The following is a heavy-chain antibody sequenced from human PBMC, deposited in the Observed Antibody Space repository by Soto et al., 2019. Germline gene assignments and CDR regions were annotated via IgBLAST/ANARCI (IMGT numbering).Heavy chain of an antibody. CDR1: GFTFSAHY. D-gene: IGHD1-26*01. CDR3: ARVSLVGPSGGRYFDY. CDR2: IKNKANSYTT. Sequence: PGGSLRLSCAASGFTFSAHYMDWVRQAPGKGLEWVGQIKNKANSYTTEYAASVEGRFTISREDSQNSLYLQMNSLKTEDTAVYYCARVSLVGPSGGRYFDYWGQGSQVAVSS. J-gene: IGHJ4*02. V-gene: IGHV3-72*01.